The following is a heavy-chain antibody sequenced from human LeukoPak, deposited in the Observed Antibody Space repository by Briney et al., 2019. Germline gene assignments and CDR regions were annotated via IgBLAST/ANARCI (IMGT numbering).Heavy chain of an antibody. CDR2: ISGSGGST. Sequence: PGGSLRLSCAASGFTFSSYAMSWVRQAPGKGLEWVSAISGSGGSTYYADSVKGRFTISRDNSKDTLYLQMNSLRAEDTAVYYCAKTPPPYCGGDCYKDWGQGTLVTVSS. D-gene: IGHD2-21*02. V-gene: IGHV3-23*01. J-gene: IGHJ4*02. CDR1: GFTFSSYA. CDR3: AKTPPPYCGGDCYKD.